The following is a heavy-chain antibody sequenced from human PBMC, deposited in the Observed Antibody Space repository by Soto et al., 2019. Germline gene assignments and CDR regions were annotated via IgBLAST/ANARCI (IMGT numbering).Heavy chain of an antibody. Sequence: PSETLSLTCTVSGGSISSYYWSWIRQPPGKGLEWIGYIYYSGSTNYNPSLKSRVTISVDTSKNQFSLKLRSVTATDTAVYYCAREYCANDECFQPDYWGQGALVTVSS. CDR2: IYYSGST. J-gene: IGHJ4*02. D-gene: IGHD2-8*01. V-gene: IGHV4-59*08. CDR1: GGSISSYY. CDR3: AREYCANDECFQPDY.